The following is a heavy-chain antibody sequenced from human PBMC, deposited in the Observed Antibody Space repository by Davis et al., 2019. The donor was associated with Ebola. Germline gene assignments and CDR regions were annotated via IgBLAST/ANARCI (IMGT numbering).Heavy chain of an antibody. V-gene: IGHV3-23*01. CDR2: ISASGADI. Sequence: PGGSLRLSCAASGFIFSNYAMSWVRQAPGGGLEWVSSISASGADIKYADSVRGRFSISRDDSKNTLYLQMDSLRAEDTAVFYCPVGHYSSPNGWGQGVLVTVSS. CDR3: PVGHYSSPNG. D-gene: IGHD4-11*01. CDR1: GFIFSNYA. J-gene: IGHJ4*02.